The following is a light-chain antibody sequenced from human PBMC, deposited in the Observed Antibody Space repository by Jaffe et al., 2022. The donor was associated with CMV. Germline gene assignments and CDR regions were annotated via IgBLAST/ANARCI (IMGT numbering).Light chain of an antibody. CDR2: DAF. J-gene: IGKJ2*01. Sequence: EIVLTQSPATLSLSPGERATLSCRASQSINSDLAWYQQKRGQAPRLLIYDAFNRATGIPGRFSGSGSGTDFTLTISSLEPEDFAIYYCQQRSNWPYTFGQGTKLEIK. V-gene: IGKV3-11*01. CDR1: QSINSD. CDR3: QQRSNWPYT.